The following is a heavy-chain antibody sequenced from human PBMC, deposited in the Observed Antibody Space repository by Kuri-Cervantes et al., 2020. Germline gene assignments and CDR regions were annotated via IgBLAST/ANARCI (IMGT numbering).Heavy chain of an antibody. D-gene: IGHD3-9*01. Sequence: GGSLRLSCAASGFTFSSYWMHWVRQAPGKGLVWVSRINSDGSSTSYADSVKGRFTISRDNAKNSLYLQMNSLRAEDTAVYYCAREVYYDILSQYSEGFDPWGQGTLVTVSS. CDR1: GFTFSSYW. CDR2: INSDGSST. V-gene: IGHV3-74*01. J-gene: IGHJ5*02. CDR3: AREVYYDILSQYSEGFDP.